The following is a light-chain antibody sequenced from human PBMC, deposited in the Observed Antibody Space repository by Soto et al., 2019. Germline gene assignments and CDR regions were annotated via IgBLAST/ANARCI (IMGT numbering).Light chain of an antibody. Sequence: IQITQSQSSVSASVGDRVTVTCRAGKNFTTWLTWYQQTPGKPPNLLIYGASTLHRGVPSRFSGSGSGTDFTLTISSLQPEDYAVYFCQQGSRFPFTFGPGTRVDF. CDR1: KNFTTW. V-gene: IGKV1-12*01. J-gene: IGKJ3*01. CDR3: QQGSRFPFT. CDR2: GAS.